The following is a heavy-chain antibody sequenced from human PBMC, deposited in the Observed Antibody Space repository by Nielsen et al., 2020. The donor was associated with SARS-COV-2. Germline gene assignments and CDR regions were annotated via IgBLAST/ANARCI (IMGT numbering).Heavy chain of an antibody. CDR2: IYYSGST. CDR3: ARAGGTPTHYYYYGMDV. V-gene: IGHV4-4*02. D-gene: IGHD6-13*01. CDR1: GGSISSSNW. J-gene: IGHJ6*02. Sequence: SETLSLTCAVSGGSISSSNWWSWVRQPPGKGLEWIGYIYYSGSTNYNPSLKSRVTISVDTSKNQFSLKLSSVTAADTAVYYCARAGGTPTHYYYYGMDVWGQGTTVTVSS.